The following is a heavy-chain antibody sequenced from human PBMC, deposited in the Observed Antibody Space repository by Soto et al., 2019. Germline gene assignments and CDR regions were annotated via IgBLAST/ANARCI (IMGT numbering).Heavy chain of an antibody. Sequence: PSETLSLTCAVYSGSLNGDYWSWIRQPPGKGLEWIGEVSHTEGTRYSSSLKSRVTISVDTSNNQFSLTLTSLTAADTAVYYCARGMDRAKTGDWGRGTLVTVSS. CDR2: VSHTEGT. D-gene: IGHD5-18*01. CDR3: ARGMDRAKTGD. J-gene: IGHJ4*02. CDR1: SGSLNGDY. V-gene: IGHV4-34*01.